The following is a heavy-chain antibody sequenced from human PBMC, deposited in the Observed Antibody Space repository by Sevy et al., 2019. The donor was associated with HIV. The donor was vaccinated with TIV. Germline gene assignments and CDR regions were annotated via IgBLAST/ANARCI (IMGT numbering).Heavy chain of an antibody. CDR1: GFTVSSNY. V-gene: IGHV3-53*01. D-gene: IGHD3-22*01. Sequence: GGSLRLSCAASGFTVSSNYMSWVRQAPGKGLEWVSVIYSGGSTYYADSVKGRFTISRDNSKNTLYLQMNSLRAEDTAVYYCARVGFDSSGYYNRGGYFDCWGQGTLVTVSS. CDR3: ARVGFDSSGYYNRGGYFDC. J-gene: IGHJ4*02. CDR2: IYSGGST.